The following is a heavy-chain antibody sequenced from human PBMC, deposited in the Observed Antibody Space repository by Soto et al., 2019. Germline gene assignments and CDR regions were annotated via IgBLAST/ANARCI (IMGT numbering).Heavy chain of an antibody. CDR1: GFTFSGYW. V-gene: IGHV3-74*01. CDR2: ISGDGSSA. D-gene: IGHD1-1*01. J-gene: IGHJ4*02. Sequence: GGSLRLSCAASGFTFSGYWMHWVRQVPGKRLVWVSRISGDGSSAHYADFAKGRFTISRDNAKNTVYLQMNSLRVDDTAVYYCARRDWNGGYCDLWGQGIVVTVSS. CDR3: ARRDWNGGYCDL.